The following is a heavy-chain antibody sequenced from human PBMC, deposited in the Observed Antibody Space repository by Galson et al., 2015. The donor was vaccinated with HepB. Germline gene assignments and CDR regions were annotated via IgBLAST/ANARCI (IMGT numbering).Heavy chain of an antibody. CDR1: GGTFSSYA. CDR3: ARFEGVAYCGGDCFPPYYYYGMDV. V-gene: IGHV1-69*13. J-gene: IGHJ6*02. Sequence: SVKVSCKASGGTFSSYAISWVRQAPGQGLEWMGGIIPIFGTANYAQKFQGRVTITADESTSTAYMELSSLRSEDTAVYYCARFEGVAYCGGDCFPPYYYYGMDVWGQGTTVTVSS. CDR2: IIPIFGTA. D-gene: IGHD2-21*02.